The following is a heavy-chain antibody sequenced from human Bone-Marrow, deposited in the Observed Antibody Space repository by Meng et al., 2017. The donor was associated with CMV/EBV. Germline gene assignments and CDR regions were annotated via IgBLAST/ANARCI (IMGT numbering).Heavy chain of an antibody. Sequence: LSLTCAASGFTFSDYYMSWIRQAPGKGLEWVSYISSSGSTIYYADSVKGRFTISRDNAKNSLYLQMNSLRAEDTAVYYFARERTTTDYWGQRTLVTVSS. CDR3: ARERTTTDY. CDR2: ISSSGSTI. J-gene: IGHJ4*02. D-gene: IGHD4-17*01. V-gene: IGHV3-11*04. CDR1: GFTFSDYY.